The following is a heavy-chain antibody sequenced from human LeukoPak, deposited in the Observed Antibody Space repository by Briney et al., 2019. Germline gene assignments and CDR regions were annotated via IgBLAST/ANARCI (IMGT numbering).Heavy chain of an antibody. CDR2: IKQDGSEK. CDR1: GFTFSSYW. J-gene: IGHJ3*02. Sequence: PGGSLRLSCAASGFTFSSYWMSWVRQAPGKGLEWVANIKQDGSEKYYVDSVKGRFTISRDNAKNSLYLQMNSLRAEDTAVYYCARERLLWFGELLNDAFDIWGQGTMVTVSS. V-gene: IGHV3-7*01. D-gene: IGHD3-10*01. CDR3: ARERLLWFGELLNDAFDI.